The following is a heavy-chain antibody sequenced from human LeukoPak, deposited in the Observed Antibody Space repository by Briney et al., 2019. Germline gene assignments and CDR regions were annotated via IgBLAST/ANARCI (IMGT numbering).Heavy chain of an antibody. CDR3: AKGFTMVRGVIGFLYGMDV. Sequence: GGSLRLSCAASGFSFGSFAMSWVRQAPGKGLEWVSGIIGSGGTTFYADSVKGRFTISRDNSKNTLYLQMNSLRAEDTAVYYCAKGFTMVRGVIGFLYGMDVWGQGTTVTVSS. D-gene: IGHD3-10*01. CDR1: GFSFGSFA. V-gene: IGHV3-23*01. J-gene: IGHJ6*02. CDR2: IIGSGGTT.